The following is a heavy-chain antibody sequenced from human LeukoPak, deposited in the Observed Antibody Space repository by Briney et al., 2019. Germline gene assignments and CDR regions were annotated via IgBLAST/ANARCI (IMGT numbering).Heavy chain of an antibody. CDR3: ARVDSRTAQFDY. CDR1: GFTFSDYY. V-gene: IGHV3-11*06. CDR2: ISSRSSHT. J-gene: IGHJ4*02. Sequence: GGSLRLSCAASGFTFSDYYMSWIRQAPGKGLEWVSYISSRSSHTNYADSVKGRFTISRDNSKNTLYLQMNSLRAEDTAVYHCARVDSRTAQFDYWGQGTLVTVSS. D-gene: IGHD6-13*01.